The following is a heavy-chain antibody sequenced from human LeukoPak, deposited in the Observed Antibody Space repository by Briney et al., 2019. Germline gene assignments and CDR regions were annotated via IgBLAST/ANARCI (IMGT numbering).Heavy chain of an antibody. CDR3: AKNIALLMC. Sequence: GGSLRLSCAASRFTFRNFAMSWVRQAPGKGLEWVSGLSGGGTKTFYAASVKGRFTISRDNSNSPLFMTMENMRVEDTATYFCAKNIALLMCWGQGSLVTVPS. D-gene: IGHD2-21*01. CDR1: RFTFRNFA. CDR2: LSGGGTKT. J-gene: IGHJ4*02. V-gene: IGHV3-23*01.